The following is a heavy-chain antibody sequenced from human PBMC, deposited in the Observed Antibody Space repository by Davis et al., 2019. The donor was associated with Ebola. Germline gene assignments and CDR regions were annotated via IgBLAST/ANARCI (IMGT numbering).Heavy chain of an antibody. CDR3: ARDFMSSQLLYLNYYYYYMDV. D-gene: IGHD2-2*02. V-gene: IGHV3-48*02. Sequence: GESLKISCAASGFTFSRYTMNWVRQAPGKGLEWVSYISSSSSTIYYADSVKGRFTISRDNAKNSLYLQMNSLRDEDTAVYYCARDFMSSQLLYLNYYYYYMDVWGKGTTVTVSS. CDR1: GFTFSRYT. CDR2: ISSSSSTI. J-gene: IGHJ6*03.